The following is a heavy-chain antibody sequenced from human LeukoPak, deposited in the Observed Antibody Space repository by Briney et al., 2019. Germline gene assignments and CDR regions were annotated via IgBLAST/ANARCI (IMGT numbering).Heavy chain of an antibody. J-gene: IGHJ4*02. CDR2: IYYSGST. CDR3: ARHDAVAEVFDY. D-gene: IGHD6-19*01. V-gene: IGHV4-39*01. CDR1: RGSISSSSYY. Sequence: SETLSLTCTGSRGSISSSSYYWGWIRQPPGKGLEWIGSIYYSGSTYYNPSLKSRVTISVDTSKNQFSLKLSSVTAADTAVYYCARHDAVAEVFDYWGQGTLVTVSS.